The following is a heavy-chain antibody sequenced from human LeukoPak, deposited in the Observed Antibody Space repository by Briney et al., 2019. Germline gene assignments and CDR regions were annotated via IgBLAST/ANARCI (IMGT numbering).Heavy chain of an antibody. J-gene: IGHJ4*02. V-gene: IGHV1-69*05. CDR1: GGTFSSYA. CDR3: ARGELAAAGTGFDY. D-gene: IGHD6-13*01. Sequence: SVKVSCKASGGTFSSYAISWVRQAPGQGLEWMGGIIPIFGTANYAQKFQGRVTITTDESTSTAYMELSSLRSEDTAVYYCARGELAAAGTGFDYWGQGTLVTVSS. CDR2: IIPIFGTA.